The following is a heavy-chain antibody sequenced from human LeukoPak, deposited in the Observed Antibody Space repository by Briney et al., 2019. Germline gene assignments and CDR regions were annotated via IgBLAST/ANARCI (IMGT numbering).Heavy chain of an antibody. CDR3: AKVYCSGGSCYSSDAFDI. J-gene: IGHJ3*02. CDR2: IYHSGIT. D-gene: IGHD2-15*01. Sequence: SETLSLTCAVYGGSFSGYYWSWIRQPPGKGLEWIGTIYHSGITYYNPSLKSRVTISVDTSKNQFSLKLTSVTAADTAVYYCAKVYCSGGSCYSSDAFDIWGQGTMVTVSS. CDR1: GGSFSGYY. V-gene: IGHV4-34*01.